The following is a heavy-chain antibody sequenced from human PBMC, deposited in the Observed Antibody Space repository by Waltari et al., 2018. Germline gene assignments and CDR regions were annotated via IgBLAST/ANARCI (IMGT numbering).Heavy chain of an antibody. J-gene: IGHJ6*03. CDR1: GFTFSSYG. V-gene: IGHV3-33*06. Sequence: QVQLVESGGGVVQPGRSLRLSCAASGFTFSSYGMHWVRQAPGKGLEWVAVIWYDGSNKYYADSVKGRFTISRDNSKNTLYLQMNSLRAEDMAVYYCAKDSVANYYYYYYMDVWGKGTTVTVSS. CDR2: IWYDGSNK. CDR3: AKDSVANYYYYYYMDV.